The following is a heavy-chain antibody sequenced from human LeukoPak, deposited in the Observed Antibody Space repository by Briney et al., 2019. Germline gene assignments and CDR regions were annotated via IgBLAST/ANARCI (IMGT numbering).Heavy chain of an antibody. CDR1: GGSISSSSYY. CDR3: ARRSGGSYPYYYGMDV. J-gene: IGHJ6*02. D-gene: IGHD2-15*01. V-gene: IGHV4-39*07. Sequence: SETLSLTCTVSGGSISSSSYYWGWIRQPPGKGLEWIGSIYYSGSTYYNPSLKSRVTISVDTSKNQFSLKLSSVTAADTAVYYCARRSGGSYPYYYGMDVWGQGTTVTVSS. CDR2: IYYSGST.